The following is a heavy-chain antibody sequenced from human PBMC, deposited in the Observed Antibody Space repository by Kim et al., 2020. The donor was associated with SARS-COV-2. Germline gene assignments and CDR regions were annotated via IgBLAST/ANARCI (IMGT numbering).Heavy chain of an antibody. J-gene: IGHJ4*02. CDR1: GYTFTSYG. CDR2: ISVYNGNT. Sequence: ASVKVSCKASGYTFTSYGISWVRQAPGQGLEWMGWISVYNGNTNYAQKLQGRVTMTTDTSTSTAYMELRSLRSDDTAVYYCARDGGGLRYFDWLLSTHDYWGQGTLVTVSS. CDR3: ARDGGGLRYFDWLLSTHDY. V-gene: IGHV1-18*01. D-gene: IGHD3-9*01.